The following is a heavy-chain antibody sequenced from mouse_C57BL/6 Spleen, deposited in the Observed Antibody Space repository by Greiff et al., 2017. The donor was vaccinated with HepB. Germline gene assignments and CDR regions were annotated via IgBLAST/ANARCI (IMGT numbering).Heavy chain of an antibody. CDR1: GYTFTSYW. CDR2: IHPNSGST. J-gene: IGHJ4*01. Sequence: VQLQQPGAELVKPGASVKLSCKASGYTFTSYWMHWVKQRPGQGLEWIGMIHPNSGSTNYNEKFKSKATLTVDKSSSTAYMQLSSLTSEDSAVYYCARYYDYDRYYAMDYWGQGTSVTVSS. V-gene: IGHV1-64*01. CDR3: ARYYDYDRYYAMDY. D-gene: IGHD2-4*01.